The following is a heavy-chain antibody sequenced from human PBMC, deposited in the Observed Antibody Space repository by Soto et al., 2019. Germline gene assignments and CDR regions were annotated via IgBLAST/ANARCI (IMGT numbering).Heavy chain of an antibody. J-gene: IGHJ6*02. CDR3: ARGYRELYYYAMDV. CDR1: GGTFTNYA. V-gene: IGHV1-69*06. D-gene: IGHD3-10*01. Sequence: QVELVQSGVEVKKPGSSLKVSCTASGGTFTNYAFNWVRLAPGPGLAWMGGIIPFYVKANYAEKFLGRVKITAHKSTPTASMELISLTYDDRAVYFCARGYRELYYYAMDVWGRGTPVIVSS. CDR2: IIPFYVKA.